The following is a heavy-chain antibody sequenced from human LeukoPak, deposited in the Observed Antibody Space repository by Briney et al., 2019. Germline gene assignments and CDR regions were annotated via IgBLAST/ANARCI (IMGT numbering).Heavy chain of an antibody. Sequence: GGSLRLSCASSGFTFSSCSMNWVRQAPGKGLEWVSSISGSSGYIYYADSVKGRFTISRDNAKNSLYLQMNSLRAEDTAVYYCAGGPFSSSIDYWGQGTLGAVSS. CDR2: ISGSSGYI. J-gene: IGHJ4*02. CDR3: AGGPFSSSIDY. V-gene: IGHV3-21*01. D-gene: IGHD6-19*01. CDR1: GFTFSSCS.